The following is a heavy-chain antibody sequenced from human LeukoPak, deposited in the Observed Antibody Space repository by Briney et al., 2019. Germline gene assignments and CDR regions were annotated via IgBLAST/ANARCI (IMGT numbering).Heavy chain of an antibody. CDR3: AKDSPYYDFWSGYSRFDY. CDR1: GFTFSSYA. V-gene: IGHV3-23*01. J-gene: IGHJ4*02. CDR2: ISGSGSST. Sequence: GGSLRLSCAASGFTFSSYAMSWVRQAPGKGLEWVSAISGSGSSTYYADSVKGRFTISRDNSKNTLYLQMNSLRAEDTAVYYCAKDSPYYDFWSGYSRFDYWGQGTLVTVSS. D-gene: IGHD3-3*01.